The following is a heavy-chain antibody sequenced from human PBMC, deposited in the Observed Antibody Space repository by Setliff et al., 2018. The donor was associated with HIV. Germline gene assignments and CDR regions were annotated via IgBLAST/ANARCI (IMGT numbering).Heavy chain of an antibody. CDR3: VRSGGNGELYGY. CDR1: GYSFTSHW. D-gene: IGHD3-10*01. CDR2: VYPGDSDT. V-gene: IGHV5-51*01. J-gene: IGHJ4*02. Sequence: GESLKISCKASGYSFTSHWIGWVRQMPGEGLEWMGLVYPGDSDTKYNPTFQGQVTISVDKSITTAYLQWTNLRASDTATDYCVRSGGNGELYGYWGQGTRVTVSS.